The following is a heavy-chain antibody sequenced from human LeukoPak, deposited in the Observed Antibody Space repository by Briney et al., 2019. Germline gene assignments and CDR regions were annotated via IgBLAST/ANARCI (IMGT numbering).Heavy chain of an antibody. CDR1: GYTFTDYY. J-gene: IGHJ5*02. D-gene: IGHD3-10*01. V-gene: IGHV1-2*02. Sequence: ASVKVSCKASGYTFTDYYRHWVRQTPGQGLEWMGCVDPNSGDTNYAQKFLGSVTMTRDTSISTAYMELSRLRSDDTAVYYCARDTGRWFDPWGQGTLVTVSS. CDR2: VDPNSGDT. CDR3: ARDTGRWFDP.